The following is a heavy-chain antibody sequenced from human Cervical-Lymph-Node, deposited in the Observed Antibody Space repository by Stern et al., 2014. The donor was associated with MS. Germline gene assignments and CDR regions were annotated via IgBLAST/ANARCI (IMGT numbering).Heavy chain of an antibody. J-gene: IGHJ4*02. V-gene: IGHV3-30*03. CDR1: GFTFSSYG. D-gene: IGHD2-8*01. CDR2: ISYDGNHK. Sequence: VHLVESGGAVVQPGRSLRLSCAASGFTFSSYGMKWVSQAPGKGLEWVTVISYDGNHKYYAASVKGRFTISRDNSKNTLHLQMNSVTPDDTAIYYCARDYEDTSMLFDHWGQGTLVTVSS. CDR3: ARDYEDTSMLFDH.